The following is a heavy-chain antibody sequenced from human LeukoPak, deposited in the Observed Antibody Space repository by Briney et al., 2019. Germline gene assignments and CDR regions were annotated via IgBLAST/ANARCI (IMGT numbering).Heavy chain of an antibody. V-gene: IGHV4-31*03. CDR1: GGSISSGGYY. CDR3: ARVSMRHSYYMDV. D-gene: IGHD2-8*01. CDR2: IYYSVST. J-gene: IGHJ6*03. Sequence: SETLSLTCTVSGGSISSGGYYWSWIRQHPGKGLEWIGYIYYSVSTYYNPSLKSRVTISVDTSKNQFSLKLSSVTAADTAVYYCARVSMRHSYYMDVWGKGTTVTVSS.